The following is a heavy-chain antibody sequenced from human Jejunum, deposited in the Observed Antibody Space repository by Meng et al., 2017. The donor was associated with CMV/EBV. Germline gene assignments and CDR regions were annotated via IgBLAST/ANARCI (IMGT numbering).Heavy chain of an antibody. V-gene: IGHV3-33*06. Sequence: CAPSGFPFGSSGVPWVRQAPGKGLEWIAVIWYDGNKESYVDSVKGRFTISRDSSKKTSYLQMTNLRAEDTAVYYCAKQDATYYFDSWGPGTLVTVSS. CDR3: AKQDATYYFDS. CDR2: IWYDGNKE. CDR1: GFPFGSSG. J-gene: IGHJ4*02.